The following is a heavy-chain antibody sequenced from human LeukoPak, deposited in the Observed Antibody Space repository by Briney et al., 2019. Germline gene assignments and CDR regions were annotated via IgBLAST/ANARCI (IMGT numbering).Heavy chain of an antibody. CDR1: GYTFINFY. J-gene: IGHJ4*02. CDR3: AKGRITMVRGAEFDY. V-gene: IGHV1-3*01. D-gene: IGHD3-10*01. Sequence: ASVKVSCKASGYTFINFYMHWVRQAPGQRLEWMGWINAGNGNTKYSQKFQGRVTITRDTSASTAYMELSSLRSEDTAVYYCAKGRITMVRGAEFDYWGQGTLVTVSS. CDR2: INAGNGNT.